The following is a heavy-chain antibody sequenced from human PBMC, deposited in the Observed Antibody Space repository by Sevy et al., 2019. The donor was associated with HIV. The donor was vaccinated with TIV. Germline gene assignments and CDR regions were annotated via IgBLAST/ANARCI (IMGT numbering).Heavy chain of an antibody. Sequence: RGSLRLSCAASGFTFTNYGMHWVRQAPGKGLEWVSGISNGGANTYYADSVRGRFTVSRDNSKNTVYLQLNSLRAEDTAIYYCAKEWTLLSDWYGEFDYWGQGTLVTVSS. CDR2: ISNGGANT. CDR1: GFTFTNYG. V-gene: IGHV3-23*01. J-gene: IGHJ4*02. CDR3: AKEWTLLSDWYGEFDY. D-gene: IGHD6-19*01.